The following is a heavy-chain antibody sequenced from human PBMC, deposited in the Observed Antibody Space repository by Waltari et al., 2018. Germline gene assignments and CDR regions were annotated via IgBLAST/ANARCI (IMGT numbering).Heavy chain of an antibody. CDR3: ARPGRVGGGSLMGLDY. V-gene: IGHV4-39*01. CDR2: FSYDANT. J-gene: IGHJ4*02. CDR1: GGSISSTRYH. D-gene: IGHD2-15*01. Sequence: QLQLQESGPGLVKPSETLSLTCPVSGGSISSTRYHWGWIRQPPGKGLEWIGSFSYDANTYYNPSLKSRITISVDTSKNQFSLQLRSVTAADTAIYYCARPGRVGGGSLMGLDYWGQGTLVTVSS.